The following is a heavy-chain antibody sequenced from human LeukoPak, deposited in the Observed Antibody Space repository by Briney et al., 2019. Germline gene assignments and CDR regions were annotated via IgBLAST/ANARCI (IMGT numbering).Heavy chain of an antibody. CDR1: GYSISSGYY. CDR3: ARTDWLSTYFDY. Sequence: PSETLSLTCAVSGYSISSGYYWGWIRQPPGKGLEWIANIYHSGTTYYNPSLNSRVTISVDTSKNQFSLRLSSVTATDTAVYYCARTDWLSTYFDYWGQGTLVTVSS. J-gene: IGHJ4*02. CDR2: IYHSGTT. V-gene: IGHV4-38-2*01. D-gene: IGHD3-9*01.